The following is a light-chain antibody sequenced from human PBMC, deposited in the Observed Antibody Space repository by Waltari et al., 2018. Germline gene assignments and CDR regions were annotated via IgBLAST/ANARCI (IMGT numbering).Light chain of an antibody. CDR2: SNN. CDR3: AAWDDSLNGVV. J-gene: IGLJ2*01. CDR1: SSNIGSNT. Sequence: QSVLTQPPSASGTPGQRVTISCSGSSSNIGSNTVNWYQQLPGTAPKLRLYSNNPRPSGVPDRFSGSKSGTSASLAISGLQSEDEADYYCAAWDDSLNGVVFGGGTKLTVL. V-gene: IGLV1-44*01.